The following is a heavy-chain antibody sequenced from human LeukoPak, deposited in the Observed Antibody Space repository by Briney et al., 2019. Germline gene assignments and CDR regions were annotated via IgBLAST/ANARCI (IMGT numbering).Heavy chain of an antibody. Sequence: PGGALRLSCAASGFTFDGHARHWVRQAPGKGLEWVSVISWYGDRSYYADSVNGRFTVSIDNSKNSLYLQLNSLSSEDTALYYCAKDARLIHLWSIVYYYYYMDVWGKGTAVTVSS. J-gene: IGHJ6*03. CDR1: GFTFDGHA. V-gene: IGHV3-43*02. CDR3: AKDARLIHLWSIVYYYYYMDV. D-gene: IGHD5-18*01. CDR2: ISWYGDRS.